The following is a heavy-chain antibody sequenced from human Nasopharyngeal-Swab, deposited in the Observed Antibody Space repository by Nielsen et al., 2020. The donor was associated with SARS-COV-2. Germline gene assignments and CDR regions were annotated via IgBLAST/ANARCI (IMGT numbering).Heavy chain of an antibody. J-gene: IGHJ4*02. V-gene: IGHV1-69*13. CDR3: ARETQYYYDSSGYYTAPFDY. CDR2: IIPIFGTA. CDR1: GGTFSSYA. D-gene: IGHD3-22*01. Sequence: SVKVSCKASGGTFSSYAISWVRQAPGQGLEWMGGIIPIFGTANYAQKFQGRVTITADESTSTAYMELSSLRSEDTAVYYCARETQYYYDSSGYYTAPFDYWGQGTLVTVSS.